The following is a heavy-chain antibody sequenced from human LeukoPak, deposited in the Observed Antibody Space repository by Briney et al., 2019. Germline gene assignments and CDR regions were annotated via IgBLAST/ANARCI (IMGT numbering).Heavy chain of an antibody. D-gene: IGHD3-3*01. Sequence: GGSLRLSCAASGFTFDDYAMHWVRQAPGKGLEWVSLISGDGGRTYYADSVKGRFTISRDNSKNSLYLQMNSLRTEDTALYYCAKASMFGVVQGDYYYGMDGWGQGTTVTVSS. CDR2: ISGDGGRT. CDR3: AKASMFGVVQGDYYYGMDG. CDR1: GFTFDDYA. V-gene: IGHV3-43*02. J-gene: IGHJ6*02.